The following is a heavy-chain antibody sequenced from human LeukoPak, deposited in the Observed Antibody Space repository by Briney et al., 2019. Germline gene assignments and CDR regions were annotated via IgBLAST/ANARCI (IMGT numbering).Heavy chain of an antibody. CDR2: ISKSSSYI. D-gene: IGHD2-15*01. CDR3: ASEYCSGGSCYPHAFDI. V-gene: IGHV3-21*04. CDR1: GFTFSGYS. J-gene: IGHJ3*02. Sequence: PGVSLSLSCAASGFTFSGYSMNWVRQAPGKGLVWVSSISKSSSYIYYADSVKGRFTISRDNAKNSLYLQMNSLRAEDTALYYCASEYCSGGSCYPHAFDIWGQGTMVTVSS.